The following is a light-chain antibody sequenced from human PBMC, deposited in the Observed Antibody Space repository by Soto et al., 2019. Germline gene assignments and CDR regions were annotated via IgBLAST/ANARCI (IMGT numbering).Light chain of an antibody. Sequence: DIQMTQSPSTLSASVGDRVIITCRASQSISSWLAWYQQKAGKAPKLLIYKASSLDSGVPSRFSGSGSGTEFTLTISSLQPDDFATYYCQKYNSYPLTFGGGNKVEIK. V-gene: IGKV1-5*03. CDR3: QKYNSYPLT. J-gene: IGKJ4*01. CDR2: KAS. CDR1: QSISSW.